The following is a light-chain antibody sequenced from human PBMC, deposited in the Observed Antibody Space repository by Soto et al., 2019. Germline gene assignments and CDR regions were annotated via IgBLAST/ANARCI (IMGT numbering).Light chain of an antibody. CDR2: GAS. CDR1: QSVSSNY. V-gene: IGKV3-20*01. J-gene: IGKJ5*01. Sequence: ENVLTQSPGTLSLSPGERATLSCRASQSVSSNYLAWYQQKPGQAPRLLIYGASIRASGVPDRFSGSGSGTDFTLTISRLQPEDFAVYYCQQNYSSRTFGQGTRLEI. CDR3: QQNYSSRT.